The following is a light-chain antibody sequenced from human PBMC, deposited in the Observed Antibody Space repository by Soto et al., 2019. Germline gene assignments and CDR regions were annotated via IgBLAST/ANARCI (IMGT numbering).Light chain of an antibody. CDR2: GNS. J-gene: IGLJ2*01. V-gene: IGLV1-40*01. CDR3: QSYDSSLSVV. Sequence: QPVLTQPPSVSGAPGQRVTISCTGSSSNIGAGYDVHWYQQLPGTAPKLLIYGNSNRPSGVPDRFSGSKSGTSASLAITGLQAEDEADYYCQSYDSSLSVVFGGGTKSPS. CDR1: SSNIGAGYD.